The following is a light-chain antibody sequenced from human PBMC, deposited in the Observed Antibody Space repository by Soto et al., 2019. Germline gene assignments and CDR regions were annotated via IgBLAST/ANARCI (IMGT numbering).Light chain of an antibody. J-gene: IGKJ1*01. CDR2: AAS. Sequence: DIQMTQSPSSVSASVGDRVTITCRASQGISSWLAWSQQKPGKAPKLLIYAASSLQSGVPSRFSGSGSGTDFTLTISSLQPEDFASYYCQQAHIFLRSFGQGTKVEIK. CDR1: QGISSW. CDR3: QQAHIFLRS. V-gene: IGKV1-12*01.